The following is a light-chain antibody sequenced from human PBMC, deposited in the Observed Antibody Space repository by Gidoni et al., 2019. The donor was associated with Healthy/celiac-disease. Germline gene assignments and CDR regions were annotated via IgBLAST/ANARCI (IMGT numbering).Light chain of an antibody. Sequence: ASVGDRVTITCRASQGISSYLAWYHQKPGKAPKLLIYAASTLQSGVPSRFSGSGSGTEFTLTISSLQPEDFATYYCQQLNSYPPWTFGQGTKVEIK. CDR1: QGISSY. CDR3: QQLNSYPPWT. J-gene: IGKJ1*01. CDR2: AAS. V-gene: IGKV1-9*01.